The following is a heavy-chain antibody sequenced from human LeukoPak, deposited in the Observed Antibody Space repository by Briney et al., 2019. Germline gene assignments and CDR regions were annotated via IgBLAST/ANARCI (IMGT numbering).Heavy chain of an antibody. CDR3: ARDRKVYCSSTSCYNNWFDP. CDR2: INTNTGNP. J-gene: IGHJ5*02. D-gene: IGHD2-2*02. Sequence: ASVKVSCTASGYTFTSYAMNWVRQAPGQGLEWMGWINTNTGNPTYAQGFTGRFAFSLDTSVSTAYLQISSLKAEDTAVYYCARDRKVYCSSTSCYNNWFDPWGQGTLVTVSS. CDR1: GYTFTSYA. V-gene: IGHV7-4-1*02.